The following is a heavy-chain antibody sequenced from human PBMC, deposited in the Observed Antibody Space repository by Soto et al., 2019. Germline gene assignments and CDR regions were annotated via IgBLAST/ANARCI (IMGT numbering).Heavy chain of an antibody. CDR1: GYSFGTYD. V-gene: IGHV1-18*04. CDR2: ISPKNGNT. J-gene: IGHJ5*02. CDR3: ATSYDSGFDP. D-gene: IGHD3-3*01. Sequence: AVKPSCKASGYSFGTYDISWLRQAPGQGPEWMGRISPKNGNTNYAQNFQDRFTMPADTSSSTHKMKLRGLRSDDTAKYYCATSYDSGFDPRGQGTLVTVSA.